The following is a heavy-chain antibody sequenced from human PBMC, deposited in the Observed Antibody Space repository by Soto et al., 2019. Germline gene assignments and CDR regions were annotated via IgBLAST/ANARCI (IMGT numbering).Heavy chain of an antibody. Sequence: EVQLEESGGGLVQPGGSLRLSCAASGLTVSDNYIRWVRHAPGKGLEWVSVIYRGGDTYYADSVKGRFTISRDNSKNTVYLQMNSLRDEDTAVYYCASCHWNGPNDSWCQGTLVTVSS. CDR2: IYRGGDT. J-gene: IGHJ5*01. D-gene: IGHD1-1*01. CDR3: ASCHWNGPNDS. V-gene: IGHV3-66*01. CDR1: GLTVSDNY.